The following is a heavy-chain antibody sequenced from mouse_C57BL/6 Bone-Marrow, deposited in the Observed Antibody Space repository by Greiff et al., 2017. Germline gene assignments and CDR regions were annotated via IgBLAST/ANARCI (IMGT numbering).Heavy chain of an antibody. CDR3: TREEGSSYVSGLAY. J-gene: IGHJ3*01. Sequence: QVQLMESVAELVRPGASVALSCKASGYTFTDSEMHWVKQTPVHGLEWIGAIDPETGGTAYNQKFKGKAILTADKSSSTAYMELRSLTSEDSAVYYCTREEGSSYVSGLAYWGQGTLVTVSA. CDR2: IDPETGGT. V-gene: IGHV1-15*01. D-gene: IGHD1-1*01. CDR1: GYTFTDSE.